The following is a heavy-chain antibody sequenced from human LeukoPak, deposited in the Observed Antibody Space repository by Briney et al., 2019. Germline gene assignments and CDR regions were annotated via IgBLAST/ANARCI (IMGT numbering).Heavy chain of an antibody. CDR1: GYTFTGYY. J-gene: IGHJ4*02. CDR2: INPNSGGT. V-gene: IGHV1-2*06. CDR3: GTLLSNGPFDY. Sequence: ASVKVSCKAPGYTFTGYYMHWVRQAPGQGLEWMGRINPNSGGTNYAQKFQGRVTMTRDTSISTAYMELSGLRSDDTAVYYCGTLLSNGPFDYWGQGSLVTVSS.